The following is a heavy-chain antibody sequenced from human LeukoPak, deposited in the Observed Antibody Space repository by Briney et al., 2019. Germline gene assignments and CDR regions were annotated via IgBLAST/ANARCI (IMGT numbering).Heavy chain of an antibody. V-gene: IGHV5-51*01. CDR1: GYSFTSYW. CDR3: ARQPVRYSSSWANWFDP. J-gene: IGHJ5*02. Sequence: GESLKISCKGSGYSFTSYWIGWVRQMPGKGLEWMGIIYPGDSDTRYSPSFQGQVTISADKSISTAYLQWSSLKAPDTAMYYCARQPVRYSSSWANWFDPWGQGTLVTVSS. CDR2: IYPGDSDT. D-gene: IGHD6-13*01.